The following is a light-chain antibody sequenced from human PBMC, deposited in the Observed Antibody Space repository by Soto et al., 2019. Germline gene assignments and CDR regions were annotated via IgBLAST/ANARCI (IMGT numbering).Light chain of an antibody. CDR2: EVS. CDR3: SSYTSSSTQV. CDR1: SSDVGGYNY. V-gene: IGLV2-14*01. Sequence: QSALTQPASVSGSPGQSITISCTGTSSDVGGYNYVSWYQQHPGKAPKLMIYEVSHRPSGVSNRFSGSKSGNTASLTISGLQAEDEADYYCSSYTSSSTQVFGGGTKVTVL. J-gene: IGLJ2*01.